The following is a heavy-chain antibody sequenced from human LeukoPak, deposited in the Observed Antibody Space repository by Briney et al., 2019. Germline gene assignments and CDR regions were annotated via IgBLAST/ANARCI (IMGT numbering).Heavy chain of an antibody. CDR2: ISGGSNNI. CDR1: GFTFSSYA. J-gene: IGHJ2*01. V-gene: IGHV3-23*01. CDR3: AKDQGTAIFGMIIPDWYFDL. Sequence: GGSLRLSCAASGFTFSSYAMNWVRQAPGKGLEWVSSISGGSNNINYAGSVRGRFTTSRDNSQNTLYLQMNSLRADDTAVYYCAKDQGTAIFGMIIPDWYFDLWGRGTLVTVSS. D-gene: IGHD3-3*01.